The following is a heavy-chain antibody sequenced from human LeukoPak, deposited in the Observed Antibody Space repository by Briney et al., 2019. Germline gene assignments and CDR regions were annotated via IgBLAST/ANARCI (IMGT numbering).Heavy chain of an antibody. D-gene: IGHD2-8*02. J-gene: IGHJ1*01. V-gene: IGHV3-7*01. Sequence: GGSLRLSCAASGFTFSTYWMSWVRQTPGKGLEWVANINKDGSEKYYMDSVRGRFTISRDDAKNSLSLQMNSLRVEDAAVYYCARELVVGPAEYFQNWGQGTLVTVSS. CDR1: GFTFSTYW. CDR3: ARELVVGPAEYFQN. CDR2: INKDGSEK.